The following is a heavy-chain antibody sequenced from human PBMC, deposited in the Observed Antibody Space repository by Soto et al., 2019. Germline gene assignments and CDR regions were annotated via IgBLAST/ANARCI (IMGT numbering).Heavy chain of an antibody. Sequence: GGSLRLSCEASGFTFSTFWMHWVRQAPGKGLVWVSRINSDGSSTNYADAVKGRVTISRDNAKNMLYLQMNSLGAEDTAVYYCARDFEYWGQGTLVTVSS. CDR2: INSDGSST. CDR3: ARDFEY. V-gene: IGHV3-74*01. CDR1: GFTFSTFW. J-gene: IGHJ4*02.